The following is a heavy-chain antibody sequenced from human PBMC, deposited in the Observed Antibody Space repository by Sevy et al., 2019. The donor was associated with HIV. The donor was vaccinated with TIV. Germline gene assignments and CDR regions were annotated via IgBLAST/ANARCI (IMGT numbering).Heavy chain of an antibody. J-gene: IGHJ6*02. CDR1: GFTFDDYA. CDR3: AKDIGDEYTIFGVVIIHSPSGMDV. Sequence: GGSLRLSCAASGFTFDDYAMHWVRQAPGKGLEWVSGISWNSGSIGYADSVKGRFTISRDNAKNSLYLQMNSLRAEDTALYYCAKDIGDEYTIFGVVIIHSPSGMDVWGQGTTVTVSS. D-gene: IGHD3-3*01. CDR2: ISWNSGSI. V-gene: IGHV3-9*01.